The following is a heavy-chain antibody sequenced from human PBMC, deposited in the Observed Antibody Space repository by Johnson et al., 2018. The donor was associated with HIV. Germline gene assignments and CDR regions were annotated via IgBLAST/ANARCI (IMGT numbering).Heavy chain of an antibody. CDR1: GFTFTNAW. J-gene: IGHJ3*02. Sequence: VQLVESGGGLVKPGGSLRLSCAASGFTFTNAWMSWLRQAPGKGLEWIGRIKSKTDGGTIAYAAPVKGRVTISRDDSKNTLYLQMNSLTTEDTAVYYCATYTSMITMYVEIKGGAFDIWGQGTMVTVSS. V-gene: IGHV3-15*01. D-gene: IGHD3-16*01. CDR3: ATYTSMITMYVEIKGGAFDI. CDR2: IKSKTDGGTI.